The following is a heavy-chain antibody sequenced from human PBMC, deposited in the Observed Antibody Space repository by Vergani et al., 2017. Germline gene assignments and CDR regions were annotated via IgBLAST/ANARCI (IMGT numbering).Heavy chain of an antibody. J-gene: IGHJ6*03. V-gene: IGHV1-69*04. Sequence: QVQLVQSGAEVKKPGSSVKVSCKASGGTFSSYAISWVRQAPGQGLEWMGRIIPILGIANYAQKFQGRVTITADKSTSTACMELSSLRSEDTAVYYCARGGYCSGGSCTYYYYYMDVWGKGTTVTVSS. D-gene: IGHD2-15*01. CDR1: GGTFSSYA. CDR2: IIPILGIA. CDR3: ARGGYCSGGSCTYYYYYMDV.